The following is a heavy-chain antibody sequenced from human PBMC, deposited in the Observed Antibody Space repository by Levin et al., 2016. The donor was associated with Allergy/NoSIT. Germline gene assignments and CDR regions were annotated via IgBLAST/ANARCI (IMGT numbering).Heavy chain of an antibody. V-gene: IGHV4-59*01. J-gene: IGHJ6*03. Sequence: WIRQPPGKGLEWIGHIYYSGHIYYNGTTNHNPSLKSRLTILGDTSKNQISLKLSSVTAADTAVYYCARATWFIHYYLDVWGRGTTVTVSS. CDR3: ARATWFIHYYLDV. D-gene: IGHD2-8*02. CDR2: IYYNGTT.